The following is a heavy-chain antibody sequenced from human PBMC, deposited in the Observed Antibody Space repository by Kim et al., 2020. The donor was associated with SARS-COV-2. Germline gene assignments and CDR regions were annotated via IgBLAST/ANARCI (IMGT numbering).Heavy chain of an antibody. Sequence: SETLSLTCTVSGGSISTSSYYWGWVRQPPGKGLEWIGSMYYSGRTYYNPSLKSRVTMSVDTSKNQFSLNLISVTAADTAVYFCARHVAASDEEDYWGQGTLVTVPS. J-gene: IGHJ4*02. V-gene: IGHV4-39*01. D-gene: IGHD2-15*01. CDR2: MYYSGRT. CDR3: ARHVAASDEEDY. CDR1: GGSISTSSYY.